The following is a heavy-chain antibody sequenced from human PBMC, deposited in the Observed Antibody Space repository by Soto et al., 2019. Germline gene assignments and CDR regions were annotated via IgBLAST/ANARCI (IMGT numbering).Heavy chain of an antibody. CDR3: ARNPESSTSSLGY. J-gene: IGHJ4*02. CDR2: IIPILGIA. D-gene: IGHD2-2*01. V-gene: IGHV1-69*02. Sequence: GASVKVSCKASGGTFSSYTISWVRQAPGQGLEWMGRIIPILGIANYAQKFQGRVTITADKSTSTAYMELSSLRSEDTAVYYCARNPESSTSSLGYWGQGTLVTVSS. CDR1: GGTFSSYT.